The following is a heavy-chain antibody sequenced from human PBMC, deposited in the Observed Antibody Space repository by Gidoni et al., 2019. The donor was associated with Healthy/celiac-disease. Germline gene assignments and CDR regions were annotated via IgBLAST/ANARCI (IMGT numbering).Heavy chain of an antibody. CDR3: ARVSSGWYPSYYYYYMDV. Sequence: ELQLVESGGGLVQPGGSPGLSCAASGFTFGTYSMNWVRQDPGKGLEWVSCISSSSSTIYYADSVKGRFTISRDNAKNSLYLQMNSLRDEDTAVYYCARVSSGWYPSYYYYYMDVWGKGTTVTVSS. CDR1: GFTFGTYS. D-gene: IGHD6-19*01. V-gene: IGHV3-48*02. J-gene: IGHJ6*03. CDR2: ISSSSSTI.